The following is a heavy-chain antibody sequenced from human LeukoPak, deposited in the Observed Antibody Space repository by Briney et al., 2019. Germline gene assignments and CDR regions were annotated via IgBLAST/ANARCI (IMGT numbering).Heavy chain of an antibody. D-gene: IGHD7-27*01. V-gene: IGHV1-8*02. CDR3: ARGPPNWGMVGY. CDR2: MKSNNGHT. Sequence: SVKVSCKASGYTFTSYGISWVRQATGQGLEWMGWMKSNNGHTGYAQKFQGRVTMTRDTSISTAYMELSSLTFEDTAVYYCARGPPNWGMVGYWGQGTLVTVSS. CDR1: GYTFTSYG. J-gene: IGHJ4*02.